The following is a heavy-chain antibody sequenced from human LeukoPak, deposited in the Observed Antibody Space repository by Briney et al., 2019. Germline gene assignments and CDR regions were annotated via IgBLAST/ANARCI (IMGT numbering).Heavy chain of an antibody. V-gene: IGHV4-34*01. CDR3: ARGIVGAISPYFDY. CDR2: INHSGGT. D-gene: IGHD1-26*01. J-gene: IGHJ4*02. CDR1: GGSFSGYY. Sequence: SETLSLTCAVYGGSFSGYYWSWIRQPPGKGLEWIGEINHSGGTNYNPSLKSRVTISVDTSKNQFSLKLSSVTAADTAVYYCARGIVGAISPYFDYWGQGTLVTVSS.